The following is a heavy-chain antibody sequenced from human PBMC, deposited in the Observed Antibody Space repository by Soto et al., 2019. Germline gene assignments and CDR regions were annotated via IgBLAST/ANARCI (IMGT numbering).Heavy chain of an antibody. J-gene: IGHJ2*01. D-gene: IGHD1-26*01. Sequence: EVQLVESGGGLVQPGGSLRLSCAASGFTFSSYWVHWVRQAPGKGLVWVSRINSDGSSTSYADSVKGRFTISRDNAKNTLYLQMNSLSAEDTAVYYCARGGSLNWYFDLWGRGTLVTVSS. CDR2: INSDGSST. V-gene: IGHV3-74*01. CDR1: GFTFSSYW. CDR3: ARGGSLNWYFDL.